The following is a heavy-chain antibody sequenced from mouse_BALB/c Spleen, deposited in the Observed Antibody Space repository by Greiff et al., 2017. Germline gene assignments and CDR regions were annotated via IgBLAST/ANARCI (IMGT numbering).Heavy chain of an antibody. J-gene: IGHJ4*01. D-gene: IGHD1-1*01. V-gene: IGHV2-9*02. CDR3: ARDRYGSPYYYAMDY. Sequence: VQLQQSGPGLVAPSQSLSITCTVSGFSLTSYGVHWVRQPPGKGLEWLGVIWAGGSTNYNSALMSRLSISKDNSKSQVFLKMNSLQTDDTAMYYCARDRYGSPYYYAMDYWGQGTSVTVSS. CDR1: GFSLTSYG. CDR2: IWAGGST.